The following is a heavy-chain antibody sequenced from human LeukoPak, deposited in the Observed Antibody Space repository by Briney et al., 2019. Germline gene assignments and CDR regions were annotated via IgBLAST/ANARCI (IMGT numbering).Heavy chain of an antibody. CDR3: LRDLNWSLDQ. J-gene: IGHJ4*02. V-gene: IGHV3-74*01. CDR1: GFTFSNYM. Sequence: GGSLRLSCAASGFTFSNYMMHWVRQAPGKGLVWVSRIKSDGITITYADSVKGRFTISRDNAKNTLYLQMNSLRAEDTAVYYCLRDLNWSLDQWGQGTLVTVPS. CDR2: IKSDGITI. D-gene: IGHD1-20*01.